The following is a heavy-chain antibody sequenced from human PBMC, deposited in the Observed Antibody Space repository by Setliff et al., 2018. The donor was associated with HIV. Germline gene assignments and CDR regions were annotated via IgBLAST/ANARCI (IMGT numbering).Heavy chain of an antibody. V-gene: IGHV1-24*01. Sequence: ASVKVSCKVFEYTLSDLSIHWVRQAPGKGLEWVGGFDPEDGETIYAQKYQGRLTISRDNAKNSLYLQMTSLRAEDTALYFCARDPRTDSSYAWFDSWGQGTLVTVSS. CDR1: EYTLSDLS. CDR3: ARDPRTDSSYAWFDS. J-gene: IGHJ5*01. CDR2: FDPEDGET. D-gene: IGHD6-6*01.